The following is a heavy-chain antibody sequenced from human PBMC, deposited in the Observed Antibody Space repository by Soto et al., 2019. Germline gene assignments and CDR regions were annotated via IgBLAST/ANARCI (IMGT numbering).Heavy chain of an antibody. CDR3: ARPHWYYYDSSGYYYDY. J-gene: IGHJ4*02. D-gene: IGHD3-22*01. CDR1: GGTFSSYA. CDR2: IIPIFGTA. V-gene: IGHV1-69*01. Sequence: QVQLVQSGAEVKKPGSSVKVSCKASGGTFSSYAISWVRQAPGQGLEWMGGIIPIFGTANYAQKFQGRVTITADESTSTAYRELSSVRSEDTAVYYCARPHWYYYDSSGYYYDYWGQGTLVTVSS.